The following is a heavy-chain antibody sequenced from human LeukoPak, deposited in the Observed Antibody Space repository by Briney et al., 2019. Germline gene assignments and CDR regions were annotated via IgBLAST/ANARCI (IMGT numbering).Heavy chain of an antibody. CDR3: ARGPYSYDSSGAFDI. CDR1: GYSISSGYY. V-gene: IGHV4-38-2*02. D-gene: IGHD3-22*01. Sequence: SETLSLTCSVSGYSISSGYYWSWIRQPAGKGLEWIGRISSSGSTNYNPSLKSRVTISVDTSKNQFSLKLSSVTAADTAVYFCARGPYSYDSSGAFDIWGHGTMVAVSS. CDR2: ISSSGST. J-gene: IGHJ3*02.